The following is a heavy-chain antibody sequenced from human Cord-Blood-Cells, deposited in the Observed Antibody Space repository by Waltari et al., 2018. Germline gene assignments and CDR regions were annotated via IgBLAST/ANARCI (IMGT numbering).Heavy chain of an antibody. V-gene: IGHV1-2*02. CDR1: GYTFTGYY. CDR2: IHPNSGST. J-gene: IGHJ4*02. CDR3: ARDRGTIFGVVINY. Sequence: QVQLVQSGAEVKKPGASVKVSCKASGYTFTGYYMHWVRQAPGQGLEWMGCIHPNSGSTNYAQKFQGRVTMTRDTSISTAYMELSRLRSDDTAVYYCARDRGTIFGVVINYWGQGTLVTVSS. D-gene: IGHD3-3*01.